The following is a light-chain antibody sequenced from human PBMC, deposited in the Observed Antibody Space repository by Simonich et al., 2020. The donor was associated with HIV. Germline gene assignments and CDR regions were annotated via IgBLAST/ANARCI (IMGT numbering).Light chain of an antibody. CDR2: EVS. CDR3: SSYAGNNKGV. CDR1: SSDVGGYNY. V-gene: IGLV2-8*01. J-gene: IGLJ3*02. Sequence: QSALTQHPSASGSPGQSVTISCTGTSSDVGGYNYVSWYQQHPGKAPKLMIYEVSTRPSGVPDRFSGSKSGNTASLTVSGLQAEDEADYYCSSYAGNNKGVFGGGTKLTVL.